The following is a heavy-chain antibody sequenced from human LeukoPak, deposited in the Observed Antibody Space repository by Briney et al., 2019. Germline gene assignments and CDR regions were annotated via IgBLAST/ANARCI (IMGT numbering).Heavy chain of an antibody. CDR1: GGSFSGYY. Sequence: PSETLSLTCAVYGGSFSGYYWGWIRQPPGKGLEWIGSIYYSGSTYYNPSLMSRVTISVDTSKTQFSLKLSSVTAADTALYYCARLTVAESFGFWGQGTMVTVSS. CDR2: IYYSGST. CDR3: ARLTVAESFGF. D-gene: IGHD4-23*01. J-gene: IGHJ3*01. V-gene: IGHV4-38-2*01.